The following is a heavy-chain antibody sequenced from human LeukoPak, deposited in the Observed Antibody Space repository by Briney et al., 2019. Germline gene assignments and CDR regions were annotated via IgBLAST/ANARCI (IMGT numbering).Heavy chain of an antibody. CDR1: GFTFSAYA. J-gene: IGHJ4*02. Sequence: GGSLRLSCGVSGFTFSAYAMTWVRQAPGKGLEWVSLISGSDGGSYYADSVKGRFTIFRDNAKNTLYLQMNSLRAEDTAVYYCARAGTEDGYNIYFDHWGQGTLVTVSS. D-gene: IGHD5-24*01. CDR3: ARAGTEDGYNIYFDH. CDR2: ISGSDGGS. V-gene: IGHV3-23*01.